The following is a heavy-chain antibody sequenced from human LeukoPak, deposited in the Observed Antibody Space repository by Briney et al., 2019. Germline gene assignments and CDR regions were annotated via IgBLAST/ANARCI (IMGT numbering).Heavy chain of an antibody. CDR3: AKLRYYDSSGYNDY. D-gene: IGHD3-22*01. V-gene: IGHV3-23*01. J-gene: IGHJ4*02. CDR2: ISGSGTST. Sequence: GGSLRLSCVASGFTFSNYVMNWVRQAPGKGLECVSSISGSGTSTYYADSVKGRFTISRDNSKNTLYLQMNSLRAEDTAVYYCAKLRYYDSSGYNDYWGQGTLVTVSS. CDR1: GFTFSNYV.